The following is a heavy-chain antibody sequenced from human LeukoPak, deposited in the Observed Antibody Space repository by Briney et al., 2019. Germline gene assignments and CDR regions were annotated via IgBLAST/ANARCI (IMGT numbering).Heavy chain of an antibody. CDR3: ARGRRRSSSWYYYYYYGMDV. Sequence: SQTLSLTCAISGDSVSSNSAAWNWIRQSPSRGLEWLGRTYYRSKWYNDYAVSVKSRITINPDTSKNQFSLQLNSVTPEDTAVYYCARGRRRSSSWYYYYYYGMDVWGQGTTVTVSS. J-gene: IGHJ6*02. V-gene: IGHV6-1*01. D-gene: IGHD6-13*01. CDR1: GDSVSSNSAA. CDR2: TYYRSKWYN.